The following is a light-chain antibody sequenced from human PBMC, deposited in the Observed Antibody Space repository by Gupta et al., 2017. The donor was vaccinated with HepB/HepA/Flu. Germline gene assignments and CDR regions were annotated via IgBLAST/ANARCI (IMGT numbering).Light chain of an antibody. Sequence: VVMTQSPLSLPVTLGQPASISCRSSQRLVHSDGNTYLSWFQQRPGQSPRRLIKKVSNRESGVPDRFSGSGSGTDFTLKISRVEAEDVGVYFCMQGAHWPLTFGGGTKVEIK. J-gene: IGKJ4*01. CDR3: MQGAHWPLT. CDR2: KVS. V-gene: IGKV2-30*02. CDR1: QRLVHSDGNTY.